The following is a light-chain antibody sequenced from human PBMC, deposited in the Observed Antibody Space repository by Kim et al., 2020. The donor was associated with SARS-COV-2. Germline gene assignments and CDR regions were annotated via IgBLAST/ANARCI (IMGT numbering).Light chain of an antibody. CDR1: QSVDSNY. CDR3: QQYGSSPRT. CDR2: STS. V-gene: IGKV3-20*01. J-gene: IGKJ1*01. Sequence: LSPGERSTRSCRASQSVDSNYLAWYQQKPGQAPRLLIYSTSTRATGVPDRFSGSGSGTDFTLTISRLEPEDFAVYHCQQYGSSPRTFGQGTKVDIK.